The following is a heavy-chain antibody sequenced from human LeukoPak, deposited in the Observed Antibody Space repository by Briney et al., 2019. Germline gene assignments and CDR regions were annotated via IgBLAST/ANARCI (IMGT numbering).Heavy chain of an antibody. CDR1: GGSISSSSYY. J-gene: IGHJ4*02. CDR3: ARPVDPYQLQIDY. D-gene: IGHD2-2*01. CDR2: IYYSGST. V-gene: IGHV4-39*01. Sequence: KASETLSLTCTVSGGSISSSSYYWGWIRQPPGKGLEWIGSIYYSGSTYYNPSLKSRVTISVDTSKNQFSLKLSSVTAADTAVYYCARPVDPYQLQIDYWGQGTLVTVSS.